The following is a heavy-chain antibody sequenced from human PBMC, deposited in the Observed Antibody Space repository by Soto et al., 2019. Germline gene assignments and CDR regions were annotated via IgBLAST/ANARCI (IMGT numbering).Heavy chain of an antibody. CDR2: LYSGGDT. Sequence: GSLRLSCAVSGLTVSSNYMSWVRQAPGKGLEWVSVLYSGGDTYYADSVRGRFTISRHNSKNTLFLQMNSLRADDTAVYYCARGPYGTGGDYYYGMDVWGQGTTVTVSS. D-gene: IGHD1-26*01. CDR3: ARGPYGTGGDYYYGMDV. V-gene: IGHV3-53*04. J-gene: IGHJ6*02. CDR1: GLTVSSNY.